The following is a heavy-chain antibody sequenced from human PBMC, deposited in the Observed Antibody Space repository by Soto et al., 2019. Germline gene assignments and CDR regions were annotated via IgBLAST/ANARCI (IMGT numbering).Heavy chain of an antibody. V-gene: IGHV3-23*01. Sequence: EVQVLESGGGLVQPGGSLRLSCVVSVFPFGANAMSWVRQAPGKGLEWVSGLSNTGRRTSYADSVKGRFTISRDNSKNTLYLQMNSLRTEDTAVYYCAREGSGDAYSAGGAMDCWGQGTLVTVSS. J-gene: IGHJ4*02. CDR2: LSNTGRRT. D-gene: IGHD4-4*01. CDR1: VFPFGANA. CDR3: AREGSGDAYSAGGAMDC.